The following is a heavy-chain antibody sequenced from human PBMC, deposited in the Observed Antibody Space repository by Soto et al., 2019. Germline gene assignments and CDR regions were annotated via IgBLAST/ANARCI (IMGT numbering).Heavy chain of an antibody. CDR3: ARGTNGSGIPGCYDY. CDR2: INHSGST. D-gene: IGHD3-10*01. V-gene: IGHV4-34*01. Sequence: QVQLQQWGAGLLKPSETLSLTCAVYGGSFSGYYWSWIRQPPGKGLEWIGEINHSGSTNYNPSLKSRLTISVDPNKNHFTLKLSSVTAADTAVYYCARGTNGSGIPGCYDYWGQGPLLTVSS. CDR1: GGSFSGYY. J-gene: IGHJ4*02.